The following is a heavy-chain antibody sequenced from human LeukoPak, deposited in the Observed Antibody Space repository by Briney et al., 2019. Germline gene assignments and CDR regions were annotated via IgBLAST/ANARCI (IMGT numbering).Heavy chain of an antibody. CDR1: GFTFDDYA. Sequence: SGGSLRLSCAASGFTFDDYAMHWVRQAPAKGLEWVSGISWNSGSIGYADSVKGRFTISRDNAKNSLYLQMNSLRAEDTALYYCAKDIGIAGDYWGQGTLVTVSS. CDR2: ISWNSGSI. D-gene: IGHD6-13*01. CDR3: AKDIGIAGDY. V-gene: IGHV3-9*01. J-gene: IGHJ4*02.